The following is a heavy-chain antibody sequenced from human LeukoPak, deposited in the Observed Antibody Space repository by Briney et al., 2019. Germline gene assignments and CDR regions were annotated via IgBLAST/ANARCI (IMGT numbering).Heavy chain of an antibody. CDR2: FTTATT. Sequence: GASVKVSCKASGYIFTSYAINWVRQAPGQGLEWMGRFTTATTTYAKHLQDRVTMTTDASTNTAYLELSSLRSDDTAVHYCCRPMTALPVRGAFDLWGQGTMVTVAS. V-gene: IGHV1-18*04. D-gene: IGHD2-15*01. CDR3: CRPMTALPVRGAFDL. J-gene: IGHJ3*01. CDR1: GYIFTSYA.